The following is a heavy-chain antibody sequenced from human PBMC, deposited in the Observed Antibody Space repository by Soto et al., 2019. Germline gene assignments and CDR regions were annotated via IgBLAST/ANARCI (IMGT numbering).Heavy chain of an antibody. CDR1: GGSISSYY. CDR3: ARHNPLCGGDCYSFEY. Sequence: PSETLSLTCPVSGGSISSYYWSWIRQPPGKGLEWIGYIYYSGSTNYNPSLKSRVTISVDTSKNQFSLKLSSVTAADTAVYYCARHNPLCGGDCYSFEYWGQGTLVTVSS. V-gene: IGHV4-59*08. CDR2: IYYSGST. J-gene: IGHJ4*02. D-gene: IGHD2-21*02.